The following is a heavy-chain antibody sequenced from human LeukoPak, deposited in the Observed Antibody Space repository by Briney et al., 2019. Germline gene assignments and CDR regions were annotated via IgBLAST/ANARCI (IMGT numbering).Heavy chain of an antibody. D-gene: IGHD6-13*01. CDR1: GYTFTGYY. Sequence: ASVKVSCKASGYTFTGYYMHWVRQAPGQGLEWMGWINPNSGGTNYAQKFQGRVTLTRDTPISTTYMELSRLRSDDTAVYYCARDSAADDPYYFDYWGQGTLVTVSS. CDR3: ARDSAADDPYYFDY. CDR2: INPNSGGT. J-gene: IGHJ4*02. V-gene: IGHV1-2*02.